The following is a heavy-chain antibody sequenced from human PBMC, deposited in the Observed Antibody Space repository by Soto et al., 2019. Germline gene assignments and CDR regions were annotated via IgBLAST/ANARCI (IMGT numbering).Heavy chain of an antibody. CDR1: GFTFSNYD. V-gene: IGHV3-13*01. J-gene: IGHJ4*02. CDR2: IGTAGDT. CDR3: ARGRLISLYYFDY. Sequence: EVQLVESGGGLVQPGGSLRLSCAASGFTFSNYDMHWVRQVTGKGLEWVSTIGTAGDTYYPGSVKGRFTISRENAKNSLYFQMTSLRAEDPAVYYCARGRLISLYYFDYWGQGTLVTVSP. D-gene: IGHD2-15*01.